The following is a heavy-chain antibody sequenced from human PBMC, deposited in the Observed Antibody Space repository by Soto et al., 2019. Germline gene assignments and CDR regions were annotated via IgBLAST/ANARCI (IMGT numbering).Heavy chain of an antibody. D-gene: IGHD3-3*01. J-gene: IGHJ5*02. Sequence: ASVTVSCTASGYTFTSYGISWVRQAPGQGLEWMGWISAYNGNTNYAQKLQGRVTMTTDTCTSTAYMELRSLRSDDTAVYYCARDQHSYYFRRGYYWLFDLLGQGTLVTLSP. CDR3: ARDQHSYYFRRGYYWLFDL. CDR1: GYTFTSYG. V-gene: IGHV1-18*01. CDR2: ISAYNGNT.